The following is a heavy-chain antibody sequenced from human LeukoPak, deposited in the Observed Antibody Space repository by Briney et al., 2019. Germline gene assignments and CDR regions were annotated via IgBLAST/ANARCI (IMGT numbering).Heavy chain of an antibody. V-gene: IGHV4-61*08. CDR2: INHRGSA. CDR1: GGSISSGDYY. D-gene: IGHD2-15*01. CDR3: ARTSDRYCSGGSCYLAF. J-gene: IGHJ4*02. Sequence: PSETLSLTCTVSGGSISSGDYYWSWVRQPPGKGLEWIGEINHRGSANYNPSLKSRVTISIDTSKNQFSLKVTSVTAANTAVYYCARTSDRYCSGGSCYLAFWGQGTLVTVSS.